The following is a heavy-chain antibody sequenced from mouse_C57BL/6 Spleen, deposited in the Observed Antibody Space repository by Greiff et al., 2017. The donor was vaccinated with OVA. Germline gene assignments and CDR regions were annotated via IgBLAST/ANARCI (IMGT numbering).Heavy chain of an antibody. CDR1: GYTFTDYY. Sequence: EVQLQQSGPELVKPGASVKISCKASGYTFTDYYMNWVKQSHGKSLEWIGDINPNNGGTSYNQKFKGKATLTVDKSSSTAYMELRSLTSEDSAVYYCAFYYYGSEGGYFDVWGTGTTVTVSS. J-gene: IGHJ1*03. CDR3: AFYYYGSEGGYFDV. CDR2: INPNNGGT. V-gene: IGHV1-26*01. D-gene: IGHD1-1*01.